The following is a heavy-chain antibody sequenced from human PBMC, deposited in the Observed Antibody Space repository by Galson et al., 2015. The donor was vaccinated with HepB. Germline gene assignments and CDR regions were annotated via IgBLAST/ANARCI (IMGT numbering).Heavy chain of an antibody. CDR1: GFTFNSHG. CDR3: ARDQGVGAHEDAFDI. CDR2: IWSDGSNR. Sequence: LRLSCAASGFTFNSHGMHWVRQAPGKGLEWVAIIWSDGSNRDYADSVEGRFTTSRDNSKNTLSLQMNSLRVEDTAVYYCARDQGVGAHEDAFDIWGQGTMVTVSS. V-gene: IGHV3-33*01. D-gene: IGHD1-26*01. J-gene: IGHJ3*02.